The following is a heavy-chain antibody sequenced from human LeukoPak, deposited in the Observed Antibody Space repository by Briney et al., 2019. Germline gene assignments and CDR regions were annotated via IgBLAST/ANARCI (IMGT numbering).Heavy chain of an antibody. Sequence: ASVKVSCKASGYTFTGYYMHWVRQAPGQGLELMGRINPNSGGTNYAQKFQGRVTMTRDTSISTAYMELSRLRSDDTAVYYCARWLQFSWFDPWGQGTLVTVSS. CDR1: GYTFTGYY. J-gene: IGHJ5*02. CDR3: ARWLQFSWFDP. D-gene: IGHD5-24*01. CDR2: INPNSGGT. V-gene: IGHV1-2*06.